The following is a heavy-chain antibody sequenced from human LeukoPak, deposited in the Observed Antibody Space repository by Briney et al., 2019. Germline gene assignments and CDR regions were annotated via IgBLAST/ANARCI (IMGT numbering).Heavy chain of an antibody. Sequence: GGSLRLSCAASGFTFSSYAMSWVRQAPGKGLEWVSAISGSGGSTYYADSVKGRFTISRDNAKNSLYLQMNSLRAEDTAVYYCAIVGATNDFDYWGQGTLVTVSS. D-gene: IGHD1-26*01. CDR1: GFTFSSYA. J-gene: IGHJ4*02. CDR2: ISGSGGST. CDR3: AIVGATNDFDY. V-gene: IGHV3-23*01.